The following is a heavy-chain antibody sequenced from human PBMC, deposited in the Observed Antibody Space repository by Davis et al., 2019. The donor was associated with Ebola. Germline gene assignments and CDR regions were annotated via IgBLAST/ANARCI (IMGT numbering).Heavy chain of an antibody. CDR3: ARRGPGYSSSWYSFDY. CDR1: GGSISSSSYY. J-gene: IGHJ4*02. CDR2: IYYSGST. D-gene: IGHD6-13*01. V-gene: IGHV4-39*01. Sequence: SETLSLTCTVSGGSISSSSYYWGWIRQPPGKGLEWIGSIYYSGSTYYNPSLKSRVTISVDTSKNQFSLKLRSVTAADTAVYYCARRGPGYSSSWYSFDYWGQGTLVTVSS.